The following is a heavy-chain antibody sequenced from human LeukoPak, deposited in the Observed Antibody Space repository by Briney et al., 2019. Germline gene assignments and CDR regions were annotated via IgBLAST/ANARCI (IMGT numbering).Heavy chain of an antibody. CDR3: ARDRGIAVAGTVDY. V-gene: IGHV1-18*04. J-gene: IGHJ4*02. Sequence: SVKVSCKDSGYTFTSYGISWLRQAPGQGLEWIGWISAYNGYTNYAQKLQRRVTMTTDTSTSTAYMELRSLRSDDTAVYYCARDRGIAVAGTVDYWGQGTLVTVSS. D-gene: IGHD6-19*01. CDR1: GYTFTSYG. CDR2: ISAYNGYT.